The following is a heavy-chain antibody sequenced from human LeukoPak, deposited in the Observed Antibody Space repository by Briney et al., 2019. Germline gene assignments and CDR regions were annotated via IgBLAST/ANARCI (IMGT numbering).Heavy chain of an antibody. CDR1: GGSISSYY. J-gene: IGHJ4*02. CDR3: ARSISIYYFDY. V-gene: IGHV4-59*08. CDR2: IYYSGST. D-gene: IGHD2/OR15-2a*01. Sequence: PSETLSLTCTVSGGSISSYYWNWIRQPPGKGLEWIGYIYYSGSTNYNPSLKSRVTISVDTSKNQFSLKLSSVTAADTAVYYCARSISIYYFDYWGQGPWSPSPQ.